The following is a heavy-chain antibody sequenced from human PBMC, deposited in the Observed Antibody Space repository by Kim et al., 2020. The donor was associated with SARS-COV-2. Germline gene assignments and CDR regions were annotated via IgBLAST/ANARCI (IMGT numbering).Heavy chain of an antibody. D-gene: IGHD1-7*01. CDR3: ARPGNWNYAYFDY. Sequence: YAQKFQGRVTITADESTSTAYMDLSSLRSEDTAMYYCARPGNWNYAYFDYWGQGTLVTVSS. J-gene: IGHJ4*02. V-gene: IGHV1-69*01.